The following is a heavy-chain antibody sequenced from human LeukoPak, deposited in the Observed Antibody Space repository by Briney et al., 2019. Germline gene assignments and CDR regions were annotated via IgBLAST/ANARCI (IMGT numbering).Heavy chain of an antibody. Sequence: ASVKVSCKASGYTFTDYYMHWVRQAPGQGLEWMGRINPNSGGTNYAQKFQGRVTKTRDTSISTAYMELSRLRSDDTAVYYCARDRQQLVFYYYYMDVWGKGTTVTVSS. J-gene: IGHJ6*03. CDR1: GYTFTDYY. CDR2: INPNSGGT. CDR3: ARDRQQLVFYYYYMDV. D-gene: IGHD6-13*01. V-gene: IGHV1-2*06.